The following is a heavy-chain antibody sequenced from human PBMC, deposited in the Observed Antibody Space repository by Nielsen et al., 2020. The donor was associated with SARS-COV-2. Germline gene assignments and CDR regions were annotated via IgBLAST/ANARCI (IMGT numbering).Heavy chain of an antibody. CDR1: GGSISSYY. CDR3: ARSSPNYDFWSGLRGNWFDP. V-gene: IGHV4-59*01. J-gene: IGHJ5*02. D-gene: IGHD3-3*01. CDR2: IYYSGST. Sequence: GSLRLSCTVSGGSISSYYWSWIRQPPGKGLEWIGYIYYSGSTNYNPSLKSRVTISVDTSKNQFSLKLSSVTAADTAVYYCARSSPNYDFWSGLRGNWFDPWGQGTLVTVSS.